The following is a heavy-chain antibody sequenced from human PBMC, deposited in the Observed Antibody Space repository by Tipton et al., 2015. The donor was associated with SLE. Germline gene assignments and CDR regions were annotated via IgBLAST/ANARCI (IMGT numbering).Heavy chain of an antibody. CDR2: FHSSGIL. D-gene: IGHD6-13*01. CDR1: GGSINSYY. J-gene: IGHJ3*01. CDR3: ARENVAADGALDV. Sequence: TLSLTCTVSGGSINSYYWTWVRQPAGKGLEWIGHFHSSGILNYNPSLKSRLTMSVDTSKNQFSLTVNSVTAADTAVYYCARENVAADGALDVWGQGTRVTVSS. V-gene: IGHV4-4*07.